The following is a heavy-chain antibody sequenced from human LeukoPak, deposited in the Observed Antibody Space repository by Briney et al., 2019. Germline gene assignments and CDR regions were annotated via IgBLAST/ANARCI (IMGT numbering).Heavy chain of an antibody. D-gene: IGHD6-19*01. Sequence: PGGSLRLSCAASGFTFSSYSMNWVRQAPGKGLEWVSSISSSSSYIYYADSVKGRFTISRDNAKNSLYLQMNSLRAEDTAVYYCAREAHSSGWYIFQHWGQGTLVTVSS. J-gene: IGHJ1*01. V-gene: IGHV3-21*01. CDR3: AREAHSSGWYIFQH. CDR2: ISSSSSYI. CDR1: GFTFSSYS.